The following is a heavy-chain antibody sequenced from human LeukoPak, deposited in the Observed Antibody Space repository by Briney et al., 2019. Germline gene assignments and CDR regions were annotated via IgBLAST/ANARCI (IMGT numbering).Heavy chain of an antibody. CDR2: TYYRSKWYN. D-gene: IGHD6-13*01. Sequence: SQTLSLTCAISGDSVSSNSAAWNWIRQSPSRGLEWLGRTYYRSKWYNDYAVSGKSRITINPDTSKNQFSLQLNSVTPEDTAAYYCARGTVGLAAAGKAVHNWFDPWGQGTLVTVSS. V-gene: IGHV6-1*01. CDR3: ARGTVGLAAAGKAVHNWFDP. J-gene: IGHJ5*02. CDR1: GDSVSSNSAA.